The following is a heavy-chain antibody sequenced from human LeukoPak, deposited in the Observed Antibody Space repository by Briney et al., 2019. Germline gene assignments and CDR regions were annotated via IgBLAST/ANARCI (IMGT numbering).Heavy chain of an antibody. J-gene: IGHJ4*02. V-gene: IGHV3-21*01. CDR3: AARAPFDY. Sequence: GGSLRLSCATSGFTFSSYSMKWVRQPPGQGLEWVSAISHRSSYMYYADSVKGRFTVSRDNAKNSLYLQMNSLRAEDTAVYYCAARAPFDYWGQGTLVTVSS. CDR1: GFTFSSYS. CDR2: ISHRSSYM.